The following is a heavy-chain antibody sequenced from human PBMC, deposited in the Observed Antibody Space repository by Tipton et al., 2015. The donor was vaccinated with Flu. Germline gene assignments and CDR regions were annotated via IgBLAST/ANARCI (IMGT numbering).Heavy chain of an antibody. CDR2: ISAYNGNT. CDR1: GYTFTSYG. J-gene: IGHJ4*02. D-gene: IGHD2-15*01. CDR3: ARVTDIVVVVAATPGDY. V-gene: IGHV1-18*01. Sequence: QVQLVQSGAEVKKPGASVKVSCKASGYTFTSYGISWVRQAPGQGLEWMGWISAYNGNTNYAQKLQGRVTMTTDTSTSTAYMELRSLRSDETAVYYCARVTDIVVVVAATPGDYWGQGTRVTVSS.